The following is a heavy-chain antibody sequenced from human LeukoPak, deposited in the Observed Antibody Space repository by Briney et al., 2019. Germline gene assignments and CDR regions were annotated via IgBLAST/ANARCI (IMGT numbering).Heavy chain of an antibody. CDR2: INHSGST. CDR3: ARGEPSSGWYFPYNWFDP. Sequence: GSLRLSCAASGFTFSDYYMSWIRQPPGKGLEWIGEINHSGSTNYNPSLKSRVTISVDTSKNQFSLKLSSVTAADTAVYYCARGEPSSGWYFPYNWFDPWGQGTLVTVSS. CDR1: GFTFSDYY. V-gene: IGHV4-34*01. J-gene: IGHJ5*02. D-gene: IGHD6-19*01.